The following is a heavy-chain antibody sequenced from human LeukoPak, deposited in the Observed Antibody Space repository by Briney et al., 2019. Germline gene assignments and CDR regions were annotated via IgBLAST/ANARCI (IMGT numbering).Heavy chain of an antibody. D-gene: IGHD3-10*01. CDR1: GYTFTSYD. J-gene: IGHJ6*03. Sequence: ASVKVSCKASGYTFTSYDINWVRQATGQGLEWMGWMNPNSGNTGYAQKFQGRVTMTRNTSISTAYMELSSLRSEDTAVYYCARVGMVRGVITYYYYMDVWGKGTTVTISS. CDR2: MNPNSGNT. V-gene: IGHV1-8*01. CDR3: ARVGMVRGVITYYYYMDV.